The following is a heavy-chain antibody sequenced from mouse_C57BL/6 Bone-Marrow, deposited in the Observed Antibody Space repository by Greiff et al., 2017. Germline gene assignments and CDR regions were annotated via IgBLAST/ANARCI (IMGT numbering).Heavy chain of an antibody. CDR1: GFNIKDDY. D-gene: IGHD1-1*01. V-gene: IGHV14-4*01. Sequence: VQLQQSGAELMRPGASVKLSCTASGFNIKDDYMHWVKQRPEQGLEWIGWIDPENGDTEYASKFQGKATITADTSSNTAYLQLSSLTSEDTAVYYCTTLLRPRYFDVWGTGTTVTVSS. CDR3: TTLLRPRYFDV. CDR2: IDPENGDT. J-gene: IGHJ1*03.